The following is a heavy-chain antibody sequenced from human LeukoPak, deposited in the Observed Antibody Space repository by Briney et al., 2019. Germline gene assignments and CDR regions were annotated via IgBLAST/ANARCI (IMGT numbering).Heavy chain of an antibody. CDR2: ISYDGSNK. Sequence: PGGSLRLSCAASGFTFSDYYMSWIRQAPGKGLEWVAVISYDGSNKYYADSVKGRFTISRDNSKNTLYLQMNSLRAEDTAVYYCARDFLGKGPFDYWGQGTLVTVSS. V-gene: IGHV3-30-3*01. CDR1: GFTFSDYY. D-gene: IGHD3-3*01. CDR3: ARDFLGKGPFDY. J-gene: IGHJ4*02.